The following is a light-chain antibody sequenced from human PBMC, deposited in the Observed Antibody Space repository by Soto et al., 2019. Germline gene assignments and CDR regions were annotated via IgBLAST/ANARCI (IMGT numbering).Light chain of an antibody. J-gene: IGKJ3*01. CDR2: GAS. Sequence: IVLTQSPGTLSLSPGERATLSCRASQSVTTQLAWYQQKPGQAPRLIIHGASSRATGVPDRITGSGSGTDFTLSISRLEPEDFAVYYCQQYGSSPFTFGPGTKVDI. CDR1: QSVTTQ. V-gene: IGKV3-20*01. CDR3: QQYGSSPFT.